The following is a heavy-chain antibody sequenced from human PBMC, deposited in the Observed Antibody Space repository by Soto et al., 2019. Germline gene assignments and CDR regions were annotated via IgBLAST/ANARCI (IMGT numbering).Heavy chain of an antibody. CDR3: ARHVTIFGVVINAAFDI. CDR2: IYYSGST. V-gene: IGHV4-39*01. J-gene: IGHJ3*02. D-gene: IGHD3-3*01. CDR1: GGSISSSSYY. Sequence: SETLSLTCTVSGGSISSSSYYWGWIRQPPGKGLEWIGSIYYSGSTYYNPSLKSRVTISVDTSKNQFSLKLSSVTAADTAVYYCARHVTIFGVVINAAFDIWGQGTMVTVSS.